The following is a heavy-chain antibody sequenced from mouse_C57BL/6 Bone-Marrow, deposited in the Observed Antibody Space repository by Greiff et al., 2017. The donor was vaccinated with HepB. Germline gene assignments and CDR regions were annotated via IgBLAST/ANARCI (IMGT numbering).Heavy chain of an antibody. CDR3: ARADSSGYNWFAY. CDR1: GYTFTDHT. D-gene: IGHD3-2*02. V-gene: IGHV1-78*01. CDR2: IYPRDGST. J-gene: IGHJ3*01. Sequence: QVQLQQPGAELVKPGASVKMSCKASGYTFTDHTIHWMKQRPEQGLEWIGYIYPRDGSTKYNEKFKGKATLTADKSSSTAYMQLNSLTSEDSAVYFCARADSSGYNWFAYWGQGTLVTVSA.